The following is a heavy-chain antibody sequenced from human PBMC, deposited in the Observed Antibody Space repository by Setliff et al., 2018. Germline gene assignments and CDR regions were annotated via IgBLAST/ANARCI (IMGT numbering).Heavy chain of an antibody. J-gene: IGHJ4*02. V-gene: IGHV4-34*01. Sequence: PSETLSLTCAVYGGSFSGYYWSWIRQPPGKGLEWIGEINHSGSTNYNPSLKSRVTISVDTSKNQFSLKLSSVTAADTAMYFCARGFLAAPFDYWGQGTRVTVSS. CDR1: GGSFSGYY. D-gene: IGHD3-3*01. CDR2: INHSGST. CDR3: ARGFLAAPFDY.